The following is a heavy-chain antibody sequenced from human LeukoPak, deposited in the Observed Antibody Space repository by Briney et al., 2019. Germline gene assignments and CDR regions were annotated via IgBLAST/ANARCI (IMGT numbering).Heavy chain of an antibody. Sequence: GGSLRLSCAASGFTFSSYGMHWVRQAPGKGLEWVAVISYDGSNKYYADSVKGRFTISRDNSKNTLYLQMNSLRAEDTAVYYCAKGRAIQLWLRQGPGELDYWGQGTLVTVSS. CDR2: ISYDGSNK. CDR1: GFTFSSYG. CDR3: AKGRAIQLWLRQGPGELDY. D-gene: IGHD5-18*01. V-gene: IGHV3-30*18. J-gene: IGHJ4*02.